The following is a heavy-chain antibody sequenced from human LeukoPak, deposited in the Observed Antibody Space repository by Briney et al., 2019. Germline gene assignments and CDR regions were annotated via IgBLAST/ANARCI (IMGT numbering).Heavy chain of an antibody. CDR2: IYTSGST. CDR1: GGSISSYY. CDR3: ARDLRSGYDLSWFDP. D-gene: IGHD5-12*01. Sequence: NPSETLSLTCTVSGGSISSYYWSWIRQPAGKGLEWIGRIYTSGSTNYNPSLKSRVTMSVDTSKNQFSLKLSSVTAADTAVYYCARDLRSGYDLSWFDPWGQGTLSPSPQ. J-gene: IGHJ5*02. V-gene: IGHV4-4*07.